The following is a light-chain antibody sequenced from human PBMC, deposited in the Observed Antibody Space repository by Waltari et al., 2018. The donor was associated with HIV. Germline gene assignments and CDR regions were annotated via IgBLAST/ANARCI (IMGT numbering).Light chain of an antibody. CDR3: CSYAGSSTFEWV. J-gene: IGLJ3*02. V-gene: IGLV2-23*02. CDR1: SSYVGRYNL. Sequence: QSALTQPASVSGSPGQSITISCTGTSSYVGRYNLLPRYQQHPGKAPKLMIYEVSKRPSGVSNRFSGSKSGNTASLTISGLQAEDEADYYCCSYAGSSTFEWVFGGGTKLTVL. CDR2: EVS.